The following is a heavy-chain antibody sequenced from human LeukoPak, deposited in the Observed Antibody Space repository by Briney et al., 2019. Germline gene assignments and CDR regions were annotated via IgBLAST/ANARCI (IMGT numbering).Heavy chain of an antibody. CDR3: ARDYPEYSGFRAFDI. Sequence: TLSLTCPVSGGSISSGGYYRSWIRQHPGKGLEWIGYIYYSGSTYYNPSLKSRVTISVDTSKNQFSLKLSSVTAADTAVYYCARDYPEYSGFRAFDIRGQGTMVTVSS. CDR1: GGSISSGGYY. D-gene: IGHD3-10*01. CDR2: IYYSGST. V-gene: IGHV4-31*03. J-gene: IGHJ3*02.